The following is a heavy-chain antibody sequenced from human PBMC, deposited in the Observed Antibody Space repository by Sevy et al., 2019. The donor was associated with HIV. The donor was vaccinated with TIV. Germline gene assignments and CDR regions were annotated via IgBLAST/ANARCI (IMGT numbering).Heavy chain of an antibody. CDR2: ISGSGGST. Sequence: GGSLRLSCAASGFTFSSYAMSWVRQAPGKGLEWVSAISGSGGSTYYADSVKGRFPISRDNSKNTLYLQMNSLRAEDTAVYYCAKDQYSGYAFYYYYYYGMDVWGQGTTVTVSS. J-gene: IGHJ6*02. D-gene: IGHD5-12*01. V-gene: IGHV3-23*01. CDR1: GFTFSSYA. CDR3: AKDQYSGYAFYYYYYYGMDV.